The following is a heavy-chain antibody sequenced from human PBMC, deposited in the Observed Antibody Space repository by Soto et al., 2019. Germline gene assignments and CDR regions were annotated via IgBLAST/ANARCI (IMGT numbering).Heavy chain of an antibody. CDR3: ARRGAVVPAAIRPNWFDP. CDR2: INHSGST. D-gene: IGHD2-2*02. CDR1: GGSFSGYY. J-gene: IGHJ5*02. Sequence: QVQLQQWGAGLLKPSETLSLTCAVYGGSFSGYYWSWIRQPPGKGLEWIGEINHSGSTNYNPSLKSRVTISVDTSKNQCSLKLSSVTAADTAVYYCARRGAVVPAAIRPNWFDPWGQGTLVTVSS. V-gene: IGHV4-34*01.